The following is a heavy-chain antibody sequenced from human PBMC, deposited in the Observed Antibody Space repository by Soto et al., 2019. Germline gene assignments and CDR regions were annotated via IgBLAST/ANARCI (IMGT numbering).Heavy chain of an antibody. D-gene: IGHD2-2*01. CDR3: AHEGCALPPSFQH. J-gene: IGHJ1*01. Sequence: EVQLVESGGGLVQTGRSVRLSWAASGFTFDDYAMHWVRHAPGKGLECVSGISWHSGSIGYADSVKGLFTISRDHAKNYMYMQMNSLSDEDTAWYYCAHEGCALPPSFQHWGQGTLVTVSS. CDR2: ISWHSGSI. CDR1: GFTFDDYA. V-gene: IGHV3-9*01.